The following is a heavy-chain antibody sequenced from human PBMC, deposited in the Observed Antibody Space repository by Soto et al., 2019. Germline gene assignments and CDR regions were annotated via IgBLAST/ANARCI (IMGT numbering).Heavy chain of an antibody. D-gene: IGHD4-4*01. CDR3: ARDPYSNYGSVGMDV. CDR2: IGTAGDT. J-gene: IGHJ6*02. Sequence: PGGSLRLSCAASGFTFSSYYMHWVRQATGKGLEWVSAIGTAGDTYYPGSVKGRFTISRENAKNSLYLQMNSLRAEDTAVYYCARDPYSNYGSVGMDVWGQGTTVTVSS. CDR1: GFTFSSYY. V-gene: IGHV3-13*01.